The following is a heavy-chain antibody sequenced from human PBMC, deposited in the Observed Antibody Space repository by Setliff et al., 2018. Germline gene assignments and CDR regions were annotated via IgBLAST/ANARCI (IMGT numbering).Heavy chain of an antibody. V-gene: IGHV4-59*01. CDR3: AREYYYARSRNFDY. CDR2: IYYSGST. CDR1: GASITTYY. Sequence: SETLSLICSVSGASITTYYWSWIRQSPGKGLEWIGYIYYSGSTNYNPSLKSRVSISVDTSKNQFSLRLTSVTAADTAVYYCAREYYYARSRNFDYWGQGTLVTVSS. J-gene: IGHJ4*02. D-gene: IGHD3-22*01.